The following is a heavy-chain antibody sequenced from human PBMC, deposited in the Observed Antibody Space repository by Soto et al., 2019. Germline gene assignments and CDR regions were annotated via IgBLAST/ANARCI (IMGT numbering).Heavy chain of an antibody. D-gene: IGHD6-19*01. CDR3: ARDWGSSGWFNWFDS. Sequence: QVQLVESGGGVVQPGRSPTLSCAASGFTFNNYGMHWVRQAPGKGLEWVAMLSHDGTIAYYGDSVRGRFTVSRDESKNTHYLQMNSLRPEDTAVYYCARDWGSSGWFNWFDSWGQGTLVTVSS. CDR1: GFTFNNYG. J-gene: IGHJ5*01. V-gene: IGHV3-30*03. CDR2: LSHDGTIA.